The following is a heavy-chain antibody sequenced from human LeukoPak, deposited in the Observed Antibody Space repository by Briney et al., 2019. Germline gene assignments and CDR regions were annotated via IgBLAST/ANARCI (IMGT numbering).Heavy chain of an antibody. V-gene: IGHV4-4*07. J-gene: IGHJ6*03. CDR3: ARVGGTGPYYYYYYYMDV. CDR1: GGSISSYY. D-gene: IGHD4-23*01. CDR2: IHTSGST. Sequence: PSETLSLTCTFSGGSISSYYWSWIRQPAGKGLEWIGRIHTSGSTNYNSSLKSRVTMSVDTSKNQFSLKLSSVTAADTAVYYCARVGGTGPYYYYYYYMDVWGKGTTVTISS.